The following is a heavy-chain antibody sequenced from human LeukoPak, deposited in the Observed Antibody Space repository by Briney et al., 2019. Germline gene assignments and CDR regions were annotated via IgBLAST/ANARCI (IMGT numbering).Heavy chain of an antibody. CDR3: ARLFGLDTAYSGYFQH. D-gene: IGHD3/OR15-3a*01. CDR1: GGSISSSSYY. CDR2: IYYSGST. Sequence: SETLSLTCAVSGGSISSSSYYWGWIRQPPGKGLDWIGSIYYSGSTYYNLSLKSRVTISVDTSKNQFSLKLTSVTAADTAVYYCARLFGLDTAYSGYFQHWRQGTLVTVSS. V-gene: IGHV4-39*01. J-gene: IGHJ1*01.